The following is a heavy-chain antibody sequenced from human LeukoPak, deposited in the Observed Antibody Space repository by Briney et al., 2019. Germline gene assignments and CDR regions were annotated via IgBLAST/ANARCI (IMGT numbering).Heavy chain of an antibody. CDR3: TRGPRGHYAFDI. CDR1: GFTFSNYD. J-gene: IGHJ3*02. V-gene: IGHV3-13*01. Sequence: GGSLRLSCAASGFTFSNYDMHWVRQVTGKGLEWVSAIGTAGDTYYPDSVEGRFTISRENAKNSLYLQMNSLRAGDTAVHYCTRGPRGHYAFDIWGQGTMVTVSS. D-gene: IGHD3-22*01. CDR2: IGTAGDT.